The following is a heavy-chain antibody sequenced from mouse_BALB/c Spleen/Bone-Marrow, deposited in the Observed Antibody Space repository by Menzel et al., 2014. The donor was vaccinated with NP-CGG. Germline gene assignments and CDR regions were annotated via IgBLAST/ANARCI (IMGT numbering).Heavy chain of an antibody. D-gene: IGHD1-1*01. J-gene: IGHJ2*01. CDR3: ARKVVRSYFYF. Sequence: EVHLVESGLGFGNPSESRNPTCTVTGYSITSDYAWNWIRQFPGNKLEWMGSIRYSGGTSYNPSLKSRISITRDTSKNQFVLQLNSVATEDTAIYYCARKVVRSYFYFWNEAATTAISS. CDR1: GYSITSDYA. CDR2: IRYSGGT. V-gene: IGHV3-2*02.